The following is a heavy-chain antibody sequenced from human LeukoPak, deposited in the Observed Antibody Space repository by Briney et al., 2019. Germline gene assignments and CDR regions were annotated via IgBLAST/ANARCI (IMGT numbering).Heavy chain of an antibody. CDR1: GYTFTSYY. V-gene: IGHV1-46*01. D-gene: IGHD3-3*01. CDR3: ARGAYQGLSSYDFWSGYYYYYYMDV. Sequence: ASVKVSRKASGYTFTSYYMHWVRQAPGQGLEWMGIINPSGGSTSYAQKFQGRVTMTRDTSISTAYMELSRLRSDDTAVYYCARGAYQGLSSYDFWSGYYYYYYMDVWGKGTTVTVSS. J-gene: IGHJ6*03. CDR2: INPSGGST.